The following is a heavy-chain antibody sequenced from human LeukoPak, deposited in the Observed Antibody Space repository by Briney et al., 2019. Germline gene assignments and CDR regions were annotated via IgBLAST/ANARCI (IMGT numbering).Heavy chain of an antibody. CDR3: ARDTRWFGEFFNWFDP. V-gene: IGHV4-59*01. J-gene: IGHJ5*02. CDR2: IYYSGST. Sequence: PSETLSLTCTVSGGSISSYYWNWIRQPPGKGLEWIGYIYYSGSTNYNPSLKSRVTISVDTSKNQFSLKLSSVTAADTAVYYCARDTRWFGEFFNWFDPWGQGTLVTVSS. CDR1: GGSISSYY. D-gene: IGHD3-10*01.